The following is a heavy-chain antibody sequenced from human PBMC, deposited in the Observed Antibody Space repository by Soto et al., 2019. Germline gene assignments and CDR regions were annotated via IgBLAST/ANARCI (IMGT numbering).Heavy chain of an antibody. CDR3: ARDPGTYYYDSSGYGGAFDI. D-gene: IGHD3-22*01. Sequence: ASVKCYCKASGYTFTSYGISWVRQAPGQGLEWMGWISAYNGNTNYAQKLQGRVTMTTDTSTSTAYMELRSLRSDDTAVYYCARDPGTYYYDSSGYGGAFDIWGQGTMVTVSS. V-gene: IGHV1-18*04. J-gene: IGHJ3*02. CDR1: GYTFTSYG. CDR2: ISAYNGNT.